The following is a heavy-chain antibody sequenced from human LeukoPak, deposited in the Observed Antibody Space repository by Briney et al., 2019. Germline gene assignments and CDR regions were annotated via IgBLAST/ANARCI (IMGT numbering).Heavy chain of an antibody. CDR3: ARSLGYCSAGSCFPFDY. D-gene: IGHD2-15*01. CDR2: IWYDGTNK. V-gene: IGHV3-33*01. J-gene: IGHJ4*02. CDR1: GFTFSSYG. Sequence: PGRSLRLSCAASGFTFSSYGMHWVRQAPGKGLEWMAFIWYDGTNKYYADSVTGRFTISRDNAKNSLYLQMNSLRAEDTAVYYCARSLGYCSAGSCFPFDYWGQGTLVTVSS.